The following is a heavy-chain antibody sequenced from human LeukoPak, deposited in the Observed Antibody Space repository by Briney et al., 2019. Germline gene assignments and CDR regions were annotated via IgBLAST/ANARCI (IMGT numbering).Heavy chain of an antibody. CDR1: GGSITSTNY. J-gene: IGHJ4*02. CDR3: AREGGPYRPLDY. Sequence: SETLSLTCGVSGGSITSTNYWTWVRQPPGKGLEWIGEVNLQGSTNYNPSLMGRVAISVDMSENHISLQLTSVTASDTAVYYCAREGGPYRPLDYSGQGTLVTVSS. CDR2: VNLQGST. V-gene: IGHV4-4*02.